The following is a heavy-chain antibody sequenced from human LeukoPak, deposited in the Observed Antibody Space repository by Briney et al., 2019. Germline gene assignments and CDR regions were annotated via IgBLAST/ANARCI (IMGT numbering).Heavy chain of an antibody. CDR2: IYTSGST. CDR1: GGSISSGSYY. CDR3: ARAVGSSESNWFDP. J-gene: IGHJ5*02. V-gene: IGHV4-61*02. D-gene: IGHD6-19*01. Sequence: SQTLSLTCTVSGGSISSGSYYWSWIRRPAGKGLEWIGRIYTSGSTHYNPSLKSRVTISVDTSKNQFSLNLNSVTAADTAVYYCARAVGSSESNWFDPWGQGTLATVSS.